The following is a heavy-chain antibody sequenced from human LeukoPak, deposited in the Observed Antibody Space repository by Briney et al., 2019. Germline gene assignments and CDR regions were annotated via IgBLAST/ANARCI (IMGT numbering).Heavy chain of an antibody. D-gene: IGHD4-17*01. CDR3: ARDLFVYGDYGAYYIDY. CDR1: GGSISSSSYY. J-gene: IGHJ4*02. CDR2: IYHSGST. V-gene: IGHV4-39*07. Sequence: PSETLSLTCTVSGGSISSSSYYWGWIRQPPGKGLEWIGSIYHSGSTYYNPSLKSRVTISVDTSKNQFSLKLSSVTAADTAVYYCARDLFVYGDYGAYYIDYWGQGTLVTVSS.